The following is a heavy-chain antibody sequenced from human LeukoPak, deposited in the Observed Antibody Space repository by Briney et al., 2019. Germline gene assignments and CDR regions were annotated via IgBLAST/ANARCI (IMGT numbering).Heavy chain of an antibody. CDR1: GGSIGSSSYY. CDR2: IYYSGST. D-gene: IGHD6-13*01. J-gene: IGHJ3*02. Sequence: PSETLSLTCTVSGGSIGSSSYYWGWIRQPPGKGLEWIGSIYYSGSTYYNPSLKSRVTISVDTSKNQFSQKLSSVTAADTAVYYCARLPRIAAAGTGGEDAFDIWGQGTMVTVSS. V-gene: IGHV4-39*07. CDR3: ARLPRIAAAGTGGEDAFDI.